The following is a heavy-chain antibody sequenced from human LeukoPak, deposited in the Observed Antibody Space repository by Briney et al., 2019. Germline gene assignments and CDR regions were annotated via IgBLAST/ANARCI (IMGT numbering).Heavy chain of an antibody. CDR1: GFTFSSYG. CDR2: ISYDGSNK. J-gene: IGHJ4*02. V-gene: IGHV3-30*03. CDR3: AASAWDY. Sequence: PGRSLRLSCAASGFTFSSYGMHSVRQAPGKGLEWVAVISYDGSNKYYADSVKGRFTISRDNSKNTLYLQMNSLRAEDTAVYYCAASAWDYWGQGTLVTVSS. D-gene: IGHD3-10*01.